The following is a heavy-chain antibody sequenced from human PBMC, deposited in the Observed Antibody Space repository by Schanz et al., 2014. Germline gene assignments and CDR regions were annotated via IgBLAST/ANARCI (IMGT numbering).Heavy chain of an antibody. CDR1: EFTFSSYK. J-gene: IGHJ4*02. V-gene: IGHV3-21*01. D-gene: IGHD3-9*01. Sequence: EVQLVESGGGLVKPGGSLRLSCEASEFTFSSYKMNWVRQAPGKGLEWVSSISSSGSYIHYADSVKGRFTISRDNAKNTLYLQMNSLRAEDTAVYYCARDARPNYDFLTAYYAIDYCGQGTLDTVSS. CDR3: ARDARPNYDFLTAYYAIDY. CDR2: ISSSGSYI.